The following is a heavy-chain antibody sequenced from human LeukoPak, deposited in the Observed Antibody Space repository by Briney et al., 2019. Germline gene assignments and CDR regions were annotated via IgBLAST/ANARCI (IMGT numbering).Heavy chain of an antibody. CDR2: INPSGGST. CDR1: GYTFTSYY. CDR3: AHSPALLGYFDY. J-gene: IGHJ4*02. D-gene: IGHD2-8*02. Sequence: GASVKVSCKASGYTFTSYYMHWVRQAPGQGLEWMGIINPSGGSTSYAQKFQGRVTMTRDTSTSTVYVELSSLRSEDTAVYYCAHSPALLGYFDYWGQGTLVTVSS. V-gene: IGHV1-46*01.